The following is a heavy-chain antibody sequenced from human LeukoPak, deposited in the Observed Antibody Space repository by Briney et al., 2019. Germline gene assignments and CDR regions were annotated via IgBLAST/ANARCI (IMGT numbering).Heavy chain of an antibody. D-gene: IGHD3-10*01. V-gene: IGHV3-21*01. Sequence: GGSLRLSCAASGFTFSSYSMNWVRQAPGKGLEWVSSISSSSSYIYYADSVEGRFTISRDNAKNSLYLQMNSLRAEDTALYYCASVDYYGSGNYYNDVDYWGQGTLVTVSS. CDR1: GFTFSSYS. CDR2: ISSSSSYI. CDR3: ASVDYYGSGNYYNDVDY. J-gene: IGHJ4*02.